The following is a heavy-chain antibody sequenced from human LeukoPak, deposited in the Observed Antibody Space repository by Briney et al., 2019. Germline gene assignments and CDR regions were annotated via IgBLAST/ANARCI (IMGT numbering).Heavy chain of an antibody. Sequence: GGXLRLSCAASGFTFSSYSMNWVRQAPGKGLEWVSSISSSSSYIYYADSVKGRFTISRDNAKNSLFLQMNSLRAEDTAVYYCARGLAYCGGDCYTYFDYWGQGTLVTVSS. CDR2: ISSSSSYI. CDR3: ARGLAYCGGDCYTYFDY. J-gene: IGHJ4*02. D-gene: IGHD2-21*01. CDR1: GFTFSSYS. V-gene: IGHV3-21*01.